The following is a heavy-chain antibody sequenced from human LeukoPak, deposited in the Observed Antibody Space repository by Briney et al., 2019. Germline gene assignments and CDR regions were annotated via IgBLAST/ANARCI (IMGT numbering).Heavy chain of an antibody. CDR1: GGSISSSSYY. J-gene: IGHJ4*02. D-gene: IGHD5-24*01. CDR2: IYNSGNT. Sequence: SETLSLTCTVSGGSISSSSYYWGWIRQPPGKGLEWIGYIYNSGNTNYNLFLKSRVTISADTSKNQFSLKLTSVTAADTAVYYCARYRGTYGYYFDYWGQGKLVIVSS. V-gene: IGHV4-61*05. CDR3: ARYRGTYGYYFDY.